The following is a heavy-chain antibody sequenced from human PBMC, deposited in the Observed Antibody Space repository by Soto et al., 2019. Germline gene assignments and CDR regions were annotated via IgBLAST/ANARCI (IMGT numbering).Heavy chain of an antibody. Sequence: GASLKVSCKASGYTFTGYYIHWVRQAPGQGLEWMGWTSPSSRATNYAQRFQGRVTMSRDRATSTVYMELSRLRSEDTAVYYCAREDAERATRFLDYWGQGTVVTVSS. V-gene: IGHV1-2*02. D-gene: IGHD2-21*01. CDR1: GYTFTGYY. J-gene: IGHJ4*02. CDR3: AREDAERATRFLDY. CDR2: TSPSSRAT.